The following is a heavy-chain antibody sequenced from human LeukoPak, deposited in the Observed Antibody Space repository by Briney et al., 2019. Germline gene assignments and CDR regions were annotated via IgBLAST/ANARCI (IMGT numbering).Heavy chain of an antibody. V-gene: IGHV3-74*01. CDR3: AGDTAMVTFDY. CDR2: INSDGSST. CDR1: GFTFSSYW. D-gene: IGHD5-18*01. Sequence: GGSLRLSCAASGFTFSSYWTHWVRQATGKGLVWVSRINSDGSSTSYADSVKGRFTISRDNAKNSLYLQMNSLRAEDTAVYYCAGDTAMVTFDYWGQGTLVTVSS. J-gene: IGHJ4*02.